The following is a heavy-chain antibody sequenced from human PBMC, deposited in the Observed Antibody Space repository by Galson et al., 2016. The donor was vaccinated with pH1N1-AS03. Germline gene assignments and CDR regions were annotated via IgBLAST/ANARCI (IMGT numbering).Heavy chain of an antibody. V-gene: IGHV2-5*02. CDR3: ARSTHVNEGLGY. Sequence: PALVKPTQTLTLTCTFSGFSLSTGGVHVVWIRQPPGKALEWLALIFWDGETRYSPSLRSRLTITKDTSKNQVVLTMTNMDPADTGTYYCARSTHVNEGLGYWGQGTLVTVSS. D-gene: IGHD2-8*01. CDR1: GFSLSTGGVH. CDR2: IFWDGET. J-gene: IGHJ4*02.